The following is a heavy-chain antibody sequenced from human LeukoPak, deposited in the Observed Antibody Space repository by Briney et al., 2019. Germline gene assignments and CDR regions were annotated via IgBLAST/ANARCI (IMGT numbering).Heavy chain of an antibody. D-gene: IGHD2-21*02. CDR3: AREVVVTAILLDY. Sequence: ASVKVSCKAAGYSFTTFHINWVRQAPGQGLEWMGWINPNSGGTNYAQKFQGRVTMTRDTSISTAYMEQSRLRSDDTAVYYCAREVVVTAILLDYWGQGTLVTVSS. CDR1: GYSFTTFH. V-gene: IGHV1-2*02. CDR2: INPNSGGT. J-gene: IGHJ4*02.